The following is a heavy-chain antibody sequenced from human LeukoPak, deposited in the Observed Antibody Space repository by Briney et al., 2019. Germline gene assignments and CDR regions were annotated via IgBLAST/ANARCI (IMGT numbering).Heavy chain of an antibody. D-gene: IGHD3-10*01. CDR3: ARVGPWFGELLPYY. CDR2: INPNSGGT. Sequence: ASVKVSCKASGYTFTGYYMHGVRQAPGQGLEWMGWINPNSGGTNYAQKFQGRVTMTRYTSISTAYMELSRLRSDDTAVYYCARVGPWFGELLPYYWGQGTMVTVSS. J-gene: IGHJ4*02. V-gene: IGHV1-2*02. CDR1: GYTFTGYY.